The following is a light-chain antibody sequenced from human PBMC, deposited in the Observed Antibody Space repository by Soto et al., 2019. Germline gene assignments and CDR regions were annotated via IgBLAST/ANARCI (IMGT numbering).Light chain of an antibody. J-gene: IGKJ4*01. CDR3: QQRSNWLT. Sequence: EIVLTQSPATLPLSPGERATLSCRASQSVSSYLAWYQQKPGQAPGLLIYDASNRATGIPARFSGSGSGTDFTLTISSLEPEDFAVYYCQQRSNWLTFGGGTKVDIK. V-gene: IGKV3-11*01. CDR1: QSVSSY. CDR2: DAS.